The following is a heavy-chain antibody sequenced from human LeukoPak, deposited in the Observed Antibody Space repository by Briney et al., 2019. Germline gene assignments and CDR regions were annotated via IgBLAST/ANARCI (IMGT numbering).Heavy chain of an antibody. J-gene: IGHJ4*02. CDR2: IYHSGNT. V-gene: IGHV4-38-2*01. Sequence: SETLSLTCAVSGYSIRGGHYWGWLRQPPGKGLEWIGNIYHSGNTFYNPSLKSRVTISVDPSKNQFSLKLSSVTAADTAVYYCARYHLYCGSDCYPFDYWGQGTLVTVSS. D-gene: IGHD2-21*02. CDR3: ARYHLYCGSDCYPFDY. CDR1: GYSIRGGHY.